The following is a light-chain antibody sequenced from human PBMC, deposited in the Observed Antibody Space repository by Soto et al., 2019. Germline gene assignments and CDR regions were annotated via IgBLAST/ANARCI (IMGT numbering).Light chain of an antibody. CDR1: QSVNTN. J-gene: IGKJ4*01. CDR3: QQRSSWLT. CDR2: GAS. V-gene: IGKV3-15*01. Sequence: EIVMTQSPATLSVSPGERATFSCRASQSVNTNLAWYQLKPGQAPRLLVYGASIRATGIPARFSGSGSGTEYSLTISSLQSEDFGVYYCQQRSSWLTFGGGTKVDNK.